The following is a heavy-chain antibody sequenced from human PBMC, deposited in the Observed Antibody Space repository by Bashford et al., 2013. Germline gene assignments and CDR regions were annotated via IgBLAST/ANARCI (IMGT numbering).Heavy chain of an antibody. Sequence: WVRQAPGQGLEWMGWINPISGGTNYAQKFQGRVTMTRDTSVSTAYMELSRLTSDDTAVYFCARDGPVVGVWNAFDVWGQGTVVTVSS. V-gene: IGHV1-2*02. D-gene: IGHD1-26*01. CDR3: ARDGPVVGVWNAFDV. J-gene: IGHJ3*01. CDR2: INPISGGT.